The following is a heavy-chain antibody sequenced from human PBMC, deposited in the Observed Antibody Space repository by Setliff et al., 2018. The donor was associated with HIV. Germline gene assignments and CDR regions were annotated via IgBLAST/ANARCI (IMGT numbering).Heavy chain of an antibody. V-gene: IGHV1-69*06. Sequence: SVKVSCKASGGTFSNYAISWVRQAPGQGREWMGRIIPIFRSVTYAQRFKDRVTITADTATSTVYMELSSLRSEDTAVYYCAGNPQPTGNPVYYYYYYMDDWGKGTTVTAP. CDR2: IIPIFRSV. J-gene: IGHJ6*03. D-gene: IGHD1-1*01. CDR1: GGTFSNYA. CDR3: AGNPQPTGNPVYYYYYYMDD.